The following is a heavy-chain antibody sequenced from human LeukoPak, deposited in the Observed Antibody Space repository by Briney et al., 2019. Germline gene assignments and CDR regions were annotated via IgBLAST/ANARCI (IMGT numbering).Heavy chain of an antibody. Sequence: GRSLRLSCAASGFTFSRYAMHWVRQAPGKGLEWVTIISYDGSNKYYADSVKGRFTISRDNSKNTLYLQMNSLRAEDTAVYYCAKERLATKQGYYYYGMDVWGQGTTVTVSS. V-gene: IGHV3-30-3*01. CDR2: ISYDGSNK. CDR1: GFTFSRYA. CDR3: AKERLATKQGYYYYGMDV. D-gene: IGHD3-9*01. J-gene: IGHJ6*02.